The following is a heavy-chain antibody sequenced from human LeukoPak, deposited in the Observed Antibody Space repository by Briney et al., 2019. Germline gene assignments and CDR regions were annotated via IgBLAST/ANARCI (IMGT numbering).Heavy chain of an antibody. Sequence: PGRSLRLSCAASGFTFSNYGMHWVRQAPGKGLEWVAIISYDGSNKYYAGSVKGRFTISRDNAKNSLYLQMNSLRAEDTAVYYCARDRPRAVWGQGTTVTVSS. CDR2: ISYDGSNK. V-gene: IGHV3-30*03. J-gene: IGHJ6*02. CDR3: ARDRPRAV. CDR1: GFTFSNYG.